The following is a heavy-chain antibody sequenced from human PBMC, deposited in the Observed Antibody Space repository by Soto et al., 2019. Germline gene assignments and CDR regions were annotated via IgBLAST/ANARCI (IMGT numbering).Heavy chain of an antibody. D-gene: IGHD3-22*01. CDR1: GFTFSDYY. V-gene: IGHV3-11*05. CDR3: ARADHYDTSGYWK. CDR2: ITSSSSYT. J-gene: IGHJ4*02. Sequence: QVPLVESGGGLVKPGGSLRLSCAASGFTFSDYYMSWIRQAPGKGLEWVSYITSSSSYTIYADSVRGRFTISRDNAKTSLFLQMNSLRAEDTAVDYCARADHYDTSGYWKWGQGTLVTVSS.